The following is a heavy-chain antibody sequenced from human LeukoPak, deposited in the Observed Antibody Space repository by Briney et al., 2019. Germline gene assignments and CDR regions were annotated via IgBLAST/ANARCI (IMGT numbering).Heavy chain of an antibody. CDR2: ISHSGVTT. D-gene: IGHD1-26*01. Sequence: PGGSLRLSCAASGFTFSSYAMSWVRQAPGKGLEWVSAISHSGVTTYYADSVKGRFTISRDNSKNTLYLQMNSLRAEDTAVYYCAKQGAREDASDIWGQGTMVTVSS. J-gene: IGHJ3*02. CDR1: GFTFSSYA. V-gene: IGHV3-23*01. CDR3: AKQGAREDASDI.